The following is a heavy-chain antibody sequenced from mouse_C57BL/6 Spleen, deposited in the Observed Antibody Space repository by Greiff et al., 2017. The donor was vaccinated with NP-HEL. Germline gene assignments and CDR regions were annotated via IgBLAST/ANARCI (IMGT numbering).Heavy chain of an antibody. CDR2: IYPRSGNT. J-gene: IGHJ1*03. D-gene: IGHD1-1*01. V-gene: IGHV1-81*01. CDR1: GYTFTSYG. Sequence: QVQLQQSGAELARPGASVKLSCKASGYTFTSYGISWVKQRTGQGLEWIGEIYPRSGNTYYNEKFKGKATLTADKSSSTAYMELRSLTSEDSAVYFCARSPPVTTVVATSHWYFDVWGTGTTVTVSS. CDR3: ARSPPVTTVVATSHWYFDV.